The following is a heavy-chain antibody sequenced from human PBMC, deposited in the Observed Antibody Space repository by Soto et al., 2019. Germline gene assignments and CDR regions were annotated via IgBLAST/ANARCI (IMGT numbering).Heavy chain of an antibody. V-gene: IGHV3-30*03. CDR2: ISSDGSFE. CDR3: VTDVVLDAATDY. CDR1: GFKSDSYV. D-gene: IGHD2-8*02. Sequence: GGSLRLSCVISGFKSDSYVIHWVRQTPGKGLQWVAAISSDGSFEHYIDSLKGRVTFSRDNSKNTLYLQMNSLRTEDTALYYCVTDVVLDAATDYWGQGTLVTVSS. J-gene: IGHJ4*02.